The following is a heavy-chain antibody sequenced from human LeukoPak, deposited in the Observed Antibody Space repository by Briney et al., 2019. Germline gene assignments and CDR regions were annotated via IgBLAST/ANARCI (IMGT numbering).Heavy chain of an antibody. CDR2: ISSIGSTI. J-gene: IGHJ4*02. D-gene: IGHD3-3*01. Sequence: GGSLRLSCAASGFTFSTYTMNWVRQAPGKGLEWVSSISSIGSTIYYADSVKGRFTISRDNAKNSLYLQMNSLRVEDTAVYYCARDLGVTIFDFDYWGQGTLVTVSS. CDR3: ARDLGVTIFDFDY. V-gene: IGHV3-48*01. CDR1: GFTFSTYT.